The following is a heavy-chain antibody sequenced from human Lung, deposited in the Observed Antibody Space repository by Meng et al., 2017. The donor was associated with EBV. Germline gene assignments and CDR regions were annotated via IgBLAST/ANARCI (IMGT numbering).Heavy chain of an antibody. CDR3: ARDEGGNSERGFQH. D-gene: IGHD4-23*01. V-gene: IGHV4-34*01. CDR1: GGSFSGYY. J-gene: IGHJ1*01. CDR2: IYHSGST. Sequence: VRLQHGGAGLLKPSETLSLTCAVYGGSFSGYYWSWIRQPPGKGLEWIGEIYHSGSTNYNPSLKSRVTISVDKSKNQFSLKLSSVTAADTAVYYCARDEGGNSERGFQHWGQGTLVTVSS.